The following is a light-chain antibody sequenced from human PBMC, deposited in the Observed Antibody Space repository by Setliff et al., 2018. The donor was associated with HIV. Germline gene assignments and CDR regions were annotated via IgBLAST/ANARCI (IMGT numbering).Light chain of an antibody. Sequence: QAVVTQEPSLTVSPGGTVTLTCGSSTGAVTSGHYPYWFQQKPGQAPRALIYDTTTKHSWTPARFSGSLLGGKAALTLSGAQPEDEAVYYCLLSYDTAPYVFGPGTRSPS. J-gene: IGLJ1*01. CDR1: TGAVTSGHY. CDR2: DTT. CDR3: LLSYDTAPYV. V-gene: IGLV7-46*01.